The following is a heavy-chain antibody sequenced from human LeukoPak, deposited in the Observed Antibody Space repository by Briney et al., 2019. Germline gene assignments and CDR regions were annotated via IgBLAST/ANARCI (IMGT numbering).Heavy chain of an antibody. D-gene: IGHD5-24*01. CDR1: GGSISGHK. Sequence: MSSETLSLTCTVSGGSISGHKWAWIRQPAGKGLEWLGRSDDSGNTNYNPSLESRLTVSIDKSNNQVFMKLNSVTAADTAVYYCARAARRPDGWTGGSYHWGQGIPDPVSS. CDR3: ARAARRPDGWTGGSYH. J-gene: IGHJ4*02. V-gene: IGHV4-4*07. CDR2: SDDSGNT.